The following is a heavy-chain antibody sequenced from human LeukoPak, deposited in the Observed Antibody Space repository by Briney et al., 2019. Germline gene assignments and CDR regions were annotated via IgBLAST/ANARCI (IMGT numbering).Heavy chain of an antibody. J-gene: IGHJ6*03. CDR3: ARAAVVVPAAKAGWYYYYYMDV. Sequence: GGSLRLSCTASEFTVSRNYMLWVRQAPGKGLEWVSLIFSNGDTHYADSVKGRFTISRDNAKNSLYLQMNSLRAEDTAVYYCARAAVVVPAAKAGWYYYYYMDVWGKGTTVTVSS. D-gene: IGHD2-2*01. CDR2: IFSNGDT. CDR1: EFTVSRNY. V-gene: IGHV3-53*01.